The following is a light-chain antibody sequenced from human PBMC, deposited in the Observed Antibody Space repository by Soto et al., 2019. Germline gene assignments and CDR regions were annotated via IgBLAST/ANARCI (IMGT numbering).Light chain of an antibody. J-gene: IGLJ2*01. CDR3: CSYAGSYTLV. V-gene: IGLV2-11*01. CDR1: SSDVGGYNY. CDR2: DVY. Sequence: QSALTQPRSVSGSPGQSVTISCTGTSSDVGGYNYVSWYQQHPGKAPKLVIYDVYKRPSGDPDRFSGSKSGITASLTISGLQAEDEADYYCCSYAGSYTLVFGGGTKVTVL.